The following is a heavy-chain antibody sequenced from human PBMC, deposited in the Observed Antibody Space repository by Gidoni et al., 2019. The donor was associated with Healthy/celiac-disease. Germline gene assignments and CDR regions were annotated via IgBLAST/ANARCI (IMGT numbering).Heavy chain of an antibody. D-gene: IGHD3-9*01. V-gene: IGHV4-34*01. J-gene: IGHJ6*03. CDR1: GGSLSGYY. CDR3: AGGAIFGDYYYYYMDV. CDR2: INHSGST. Sequence: QVQLQTWGAGLLKPSETLSLTRAVYGGSLSGYYWSWIRQPPGKGLEWIGEINHSGSTNYNPSLKSRVTISVDTSKNQFSLKLSSVTAADTAVYYCAGGAIFGDYYYYYMDVWGKGTTVTVSS.